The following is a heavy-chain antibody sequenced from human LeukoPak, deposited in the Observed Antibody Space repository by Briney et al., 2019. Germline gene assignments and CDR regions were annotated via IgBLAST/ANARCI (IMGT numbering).Heavy chain of an antibody. CDR2: INTNTGNP. J-gene: IGHJ3*02. D-gene: IGHD6-13*01. V-gene: IGHV7-4-1*02. Sequence: ASVKVSCKASGYTFTSYAVNWVRQAPGQGLEWMGWINTNTGNPTYAQGFTGRFVFSLDTSVSTAYLQVSSLKAEDTAMYYCARERRSSSPGEQQQVRAFDIWGQGTMVTVSS. CDR1: GYTFTSYA. CDR3: ARERRSSSPGEQQQVRAFDI.